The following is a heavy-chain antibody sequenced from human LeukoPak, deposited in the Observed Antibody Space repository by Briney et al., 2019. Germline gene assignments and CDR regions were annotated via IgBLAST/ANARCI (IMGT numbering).Heavy chain of an antibody. J-gene: IGHJ4*02. D-gene: IGHD4-17*01. V-gene: IGHV3-23*01. CDR2: ITGSSGST. CDR1: GFTLSNYV. CDR3: AILKSQTTMPDY. Sequence: PGGSLRLSCAASGFTLSNYVVNWVRQAPGKGLEWVSAITGSSGSTKYADSVKGRFTISGDNSKNTLYLQMNSLRAEDTAVYYCAILKSQTTMPDYWGQGTLVTVSS.